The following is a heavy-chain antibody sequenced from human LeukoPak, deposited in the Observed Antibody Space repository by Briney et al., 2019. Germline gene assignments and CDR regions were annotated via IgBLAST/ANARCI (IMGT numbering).Heavy chain of an antibody. J-gene: IGHJ4*02. CDR3: AKAASSSSDVGDY. CDR2: IRYDGSNK. D-gene: IGHD6-6*01. CDR1: GFTFSSYG. Sequence: PGGSLRLSCAASGFTFSSYGMHWVRQAPGKGLEWVAFIRYDGSNKYYADSVKGRFTISRDNSKNTLYLQMNSLRAEDTAVYYCAKAASSSSDVGDYWGQGTLVTVSS. V-gene: IGHV3-30*02.